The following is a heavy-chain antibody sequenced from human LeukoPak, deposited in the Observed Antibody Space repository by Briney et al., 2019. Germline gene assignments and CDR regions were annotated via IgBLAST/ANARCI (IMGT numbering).Heavy chain of an antibody. D-gene: IGHD1-26*01. Sequence: GGSLRLSCAASGFTFSSYAMHWVRQAPGKGLEWVAVISYDGSNKYYADSVKGRFTISRDNSKNTLYLQMNSLRAEDTAVYYCAKETMWEPWDYWGQGTLVTVSS. J-gene: IGHJ4*02. CDR3: AKETMWEPWDY. CDR1: GFTFSSYA. CDR2: ISYDGSNK. V-gene: IGHV3-30*04.